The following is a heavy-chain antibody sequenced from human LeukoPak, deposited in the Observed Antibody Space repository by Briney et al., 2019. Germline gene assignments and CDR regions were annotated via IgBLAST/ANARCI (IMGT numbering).Heavy chain of an antibody. CDR3: ARGRYSSGPRDWFDP. CDR1: GYTFTSYG. V-gene: IGHV1-18*01. J-gene: IGHJ5*02. Sequence: ASVKVSCKASGYTFTSYGISWVRQAPGQGLEWMGWISAYSGNTNYAQKLQGRVTMTTDTSTSAAYMGLRSLRSDDTAVYYCARGRYSSGPRDWFDPWGQGTLVTVSS. D-gene: IGHD6-19*01. CDR2: ISAYSGNT.